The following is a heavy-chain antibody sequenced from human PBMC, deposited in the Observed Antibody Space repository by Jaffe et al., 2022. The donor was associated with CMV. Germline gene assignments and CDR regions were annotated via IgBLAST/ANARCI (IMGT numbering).Heavy chain of an antibody. V-gene: IGHV3-23*01. CDR2: MSGSGAET. D-gene: IGHD2-21*01. CDR3: AQDQPCGGYHCWAWRY. J-gene: IGHJ4*02. CDR1: GFTFSDFA. Sequence: EVQLLESGGDLVQPGGSLRVSCAASGFTFSDFAMSWVRQAPGKGLEWVSYMSGSGAETKYVDSVKGRFTISRDNSKNILYLQMTSLRAEDTAVYYCAQDQPCGGYHCWAWRYWGQGTLVTVSS.